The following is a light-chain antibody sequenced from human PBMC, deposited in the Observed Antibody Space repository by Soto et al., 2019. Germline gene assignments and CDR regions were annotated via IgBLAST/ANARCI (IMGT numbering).Light chain of an antibody. CDR1: SSNIGAGYD. V-gene: IGLV1-40*01. CDR2: RNR. Sequence: QSALTQPPSVSGAPGQRVTISCTGSSSNIGAGYDVHWYQHLPGTAPKVLIYRNRHRPSGVPDRFSGSKSGTSASLAITGLQADDVADYYCPSYDISRSGVLFGGGTKVTVL. J-gene: IGLJ2*01. CDR3: PSYDISRSGVL.